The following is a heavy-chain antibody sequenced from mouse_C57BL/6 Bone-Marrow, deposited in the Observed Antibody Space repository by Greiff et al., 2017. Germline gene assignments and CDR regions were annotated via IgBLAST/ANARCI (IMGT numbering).Heavy chain of an antibody. CDR1: GYTFTSYW. V-gene: IGHV1-55*01. CDR3: VRGSLYDGYYVWFAY. CDR2: IYPGSGST. D-gene: IGHD2-3*01. Sequence: VQLQQPGAELVKPGASVKMSCKASGYTFTSYWITWVKQRPGQGLEWIGDIYPGSGSTNYNEKFKSKATLTVDTSSSTAYMQLSSLTSEDSAVYYGVRGSLYDGYYVWFAYWGQGTLVTVSA. J-gene: IGHJ3*01.